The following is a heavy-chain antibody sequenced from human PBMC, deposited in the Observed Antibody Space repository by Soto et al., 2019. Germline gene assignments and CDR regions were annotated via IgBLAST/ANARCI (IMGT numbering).Heavy chain of an antibody. CDR1: GGSISSYY. CDR2: IYTSGST. CDR3: RADRPDYYYGMDV. V-gene: IGHV4-4*07. J-gene: IGHJ6*02. D-gene: IGHD6-6*01. Sequence: PSETLSLTCTVSGGSISSYYWSWIRQPAGKGLEWIGRIYTSGSTNYNPSLKSRATMSVDTSKNQFSLKLSSVTAADTAVYYCRADRPDYYYGMDVWGQGTTVTVSS.